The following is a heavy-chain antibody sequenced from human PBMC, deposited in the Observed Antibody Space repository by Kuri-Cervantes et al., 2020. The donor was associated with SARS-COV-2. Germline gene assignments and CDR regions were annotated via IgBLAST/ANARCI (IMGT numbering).Heavy chain of an antibody. Sequence: TLSLTCTVSGDSVSSGSYYWSWIRQPPGKGLEWIGYIYYRGSTNYNPSLKSRVTISVDTSTNQFSLKLSSVTAADTAVYYCARDLGSGRWLQSPNAFDIWGQGTMVTVSS. CDR3: ARDLGSGRWLQSPNAFDI. J-gene: IGHJ3*02. CDR2: IYYRGST. D-gene: IGHD5-24*01. V-gene: IGHV4-61*01. CDR1: GDSVSSGSYY.